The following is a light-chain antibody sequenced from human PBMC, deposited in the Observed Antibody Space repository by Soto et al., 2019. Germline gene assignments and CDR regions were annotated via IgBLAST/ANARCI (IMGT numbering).Light chain of an antibody. J-gene: IGLJ2*01. CDR2: EVS. V-gene: IGLV2-8*01. Sequence: SALTQPPSVSGSPGQSVTISCAGTSSDVGGYNYVSWYQQHPGKVPKLMIYEVSKRPSGVPDRFSGSRSGNTASLTVSGLQAEDEADYYCSSYAGSNKLLFGGGTKLTVL. CDR3: SSYAGSNKLL. CDR1: SSDVGGYNY.